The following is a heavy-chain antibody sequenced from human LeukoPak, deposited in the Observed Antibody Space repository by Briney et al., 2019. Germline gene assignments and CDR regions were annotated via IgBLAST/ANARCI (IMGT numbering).Heavy chain of an antibody. D-gene: IGHD6-13*01. CDR2: ITGSGGNT. CDR1: GFTFNNYA. V-gene: IGHV3-23*01. CDR3: GKDQNVAAAGVPYDY. Sequence: GGSLRLSCAASGFTFNNYAMSWVRQAPGKGLEWVSAITGSGGNTYYADSVKGRFTISRDNSKNTLYLQMSSLRAEDTAVYYCGKDQNVAAAGVPYDYWGQGTLVTVSS. J-gene: IGHJ4*02.